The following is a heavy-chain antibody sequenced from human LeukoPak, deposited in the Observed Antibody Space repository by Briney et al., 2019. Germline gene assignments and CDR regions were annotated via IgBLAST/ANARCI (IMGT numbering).Heavy chain of an antibody. CDR3: ASMITFEGVIVDY. V-gene: IGHV4-30-2*01. CDR2: IYHSGST. CDR1: GGSISSGGYY. Sequence: PSQTLSLTCTVSGGSISSGGYYRSWIRQPPGKGLEWIGYIYHSGSTYYNPSLKSRVTISVDRSKNQFSLKLSSVTAADTAVYYCASMITFEGVIVDYWGQGTLVTVSS. J-gene: IGHJ4*02. D-gene: IGHD3-16*02.